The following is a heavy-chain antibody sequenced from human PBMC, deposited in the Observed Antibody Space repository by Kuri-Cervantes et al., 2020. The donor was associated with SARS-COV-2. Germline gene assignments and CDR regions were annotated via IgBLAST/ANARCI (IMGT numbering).Heavy chain of an antibody. CDR1: GGSISSGSYY. J-gene: IGHJ3*02. CDR3: ARGRADI. Sequence: SCTVSGGSISSGSYYWSWIRQPAGKGLEWIGRIYTSGSTNYNPSLKSRVTISVDTSKNQFSLELSSVTAADTAVYYCARGRADIWGQGTMVTVSS. CDR2: IYTSGST. V-gene: IGHV4-61*02.